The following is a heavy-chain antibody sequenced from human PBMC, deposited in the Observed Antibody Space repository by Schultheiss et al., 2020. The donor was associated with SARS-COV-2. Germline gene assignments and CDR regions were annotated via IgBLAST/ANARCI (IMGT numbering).Heavy chain of an antibody. CDR3: ARDGAELVPAAMWYYYYYMDV. V-gene: IGHV3-33*08. J-gene: IGHJ6*03. CDR1: GFTFSSYW. D-gene: IGHD2-2*01. Sequence: GGSLRLSCVASGFTFSSYWMHWVRQAPGKGLVWVAVIWYDGSNKYYADSVKGRFTISRDNSKNTLYLQMNSLRAEDTAVYYCARDGAELVPAAMWYYYYYMDVWGKGTTVTVSS. CDR2: IWYDGSNK.